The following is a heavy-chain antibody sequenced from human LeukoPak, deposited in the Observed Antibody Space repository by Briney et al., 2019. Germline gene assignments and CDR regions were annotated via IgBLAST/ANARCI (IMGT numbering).Heavy chain of an antibody. CDR3: ARGRMAVAGSYEY. CDR1: GITFGSYW. Sequence: GGSLRLSCAASGITFGSYWMTWVRQAPGKGLVCVANIKPDGSEKHYVDSVEGRFTISRDNAKNSLFLEMNSLRAEDTAVYYCARGRMAVAGSYEYWGQGTLVTVSS. D-gene: IGHD6-19*01. J-gene: IGHJ4*02. CDR2: IKPDGSEK. V-gene: IGHV3-7*05.